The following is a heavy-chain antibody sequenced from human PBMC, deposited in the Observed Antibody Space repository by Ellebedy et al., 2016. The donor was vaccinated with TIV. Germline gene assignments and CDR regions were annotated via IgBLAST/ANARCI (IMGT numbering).Heavy chain of an antibody. CDR1: GLTVSNNY. J-gene: IGHJ4*02. V-gene: IGHV3-66*01. CDR3: ARVYQ. Sequence: PGGSLRLSCAVSGLTVSNNYMSWVRQAPGKGLEWVSPIYSGGRTDYADSVKGRFTISRDNSKNTVYLQMKSLRAEDTAVYYCARVYQWGQGTLVTVSS. CDR2: IYSGGRT. D-gene: IGHD2-2*01.